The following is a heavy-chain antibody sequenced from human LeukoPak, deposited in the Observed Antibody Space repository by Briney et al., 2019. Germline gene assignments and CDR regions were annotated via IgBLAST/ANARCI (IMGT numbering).Heavy chain of an antibody. Sequence: SETLSLTCTVSDNSIRDSDYYWGWIRQPPGKGLEWIGSIYYSGSTNYSPSLKSRVTISVDTTKSHFSLNLSSVTAADTAVYFCARLPGETWGLFDYWGQGTLVTVSS. CDR2: IYYSGST. J-gene: IGHJ4*02. CDR3: ARLPGETWGLFDY. CDR1: DNSIRDSDYY. V-gene: IGHV4-39*02. D-gene: IGHD3-16*01.